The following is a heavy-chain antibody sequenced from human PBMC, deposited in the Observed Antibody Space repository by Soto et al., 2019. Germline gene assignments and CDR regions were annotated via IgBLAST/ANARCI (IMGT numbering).Heavy chain of an antibody. CDR1: GYTFTAYY. J-gene: IGHJ4*02. D-gene: IGHD3-10*01. V-gene: IGHV1-2*04. Sequence: ASVKVSCKASGYTFTAYYMHWVRQAPGQGLEWIGWINPNSGGTNYAQKFQGWVTMTRDTSISTAYMELSRLRSDDTAVYYCARDARGDEAPMDYWGQGTLVTVSS. CDR3: ARDARGDEAPMDY. CDR2: INPNSGGT.